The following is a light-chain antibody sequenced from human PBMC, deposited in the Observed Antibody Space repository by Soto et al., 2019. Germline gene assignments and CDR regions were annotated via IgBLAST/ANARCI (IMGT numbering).Light chain of an antibody. CDR2: GAS. J-gene: IGKJ5*01. CDR3: QQRSNWPPIT. CDR1: QSVHTF. Sequence: VLTQSAATLSLSPWDRAALSCKASQSVHTFLAWYQQKPGQAPRLLLYGASNRAAGIPARFSGSGSGTDFTLTISSLEPEDFAVYYCQQRSNWPPITFGQGTRLEIK. V-gene: IGKV3-11*01.